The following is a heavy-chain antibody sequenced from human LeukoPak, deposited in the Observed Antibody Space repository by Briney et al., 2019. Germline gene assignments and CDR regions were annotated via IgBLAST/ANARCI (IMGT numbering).Heavy chain of an antibody. D-gene: IGHD6-6*01. Sequence: PGGPVTLLCAPSGLPYRSYSMIGLRQARERGLEGVSSISSSRSYIYYADSETGRFTISRDNETNSLYLQMDSVRAEDTAVCYCVRGQNSRSSAVDFWGPGNPVTVSS. CDR2: ISSSRSYI. CDR1: GLPYRSYS. V-gene: IGHV3-21*01. J-gene: IGHJ6*01. CDR3: VRGQNSRSSAVDF.